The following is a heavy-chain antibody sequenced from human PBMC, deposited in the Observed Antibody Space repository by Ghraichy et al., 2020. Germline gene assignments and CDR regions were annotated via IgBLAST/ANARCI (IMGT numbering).Heavy chain of an antibody. V-gene: IGHV4-39*07. D-gene: IGHD3-3*01. J-gene: IGHJ4*02. CDR3: VRDQRSDEFWSGYYF. CDR2: IYYSGNT. CDR1: GGPISTNSYY. Sequence: SETLSLTCNVSGGPISTNSYYWSRVRQPPGKGLDWLATIYYSGNTYYNPSLESRVTISVDTSKNQFSLRLTSVTAADTAVYYCVRDQRSDEFWSGYYFWGQGALVTVSS.